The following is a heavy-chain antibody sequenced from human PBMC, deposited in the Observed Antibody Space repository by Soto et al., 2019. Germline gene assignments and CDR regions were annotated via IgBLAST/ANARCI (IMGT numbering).Heavy chain of an antibody. CDR1: GFTFSSYG. J-gene: IGHJ4*02. CDR3: AKEGGLSGSYYISSSYYIDY. D-gene: IGHD1-26*01. V-gene: IGHV3-30*18. Sequence: QVQLVESGGGVVQPGRSLRLSCVASGFTFSSYGMHWVRQAPGKGLEWVAIISYDGSNTYYADSVKGRFTISRDNSKNTLYLQMHSLRAEDTSVYYCAKEGGLSGSYYISSSYYIDYWGQGTLVTVSS. CDR2: ISYDGSNT.